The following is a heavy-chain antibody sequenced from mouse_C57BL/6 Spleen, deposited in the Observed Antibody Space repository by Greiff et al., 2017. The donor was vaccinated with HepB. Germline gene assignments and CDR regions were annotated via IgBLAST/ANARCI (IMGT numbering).Heavy chain of an antibody. Sequence: EVHLVESGPGMVKPSQSLSLTCTVTGYSITSGYDWHWIRHFPGNKLEWMGYISYSGSTNYNPSLKSRISITHDTSKNHFFLKLNSVTTEDTATYYCASEGGSSPFAYWGQGTLVTVSA. V-gene: IGHV3-1*01. D-gene: IGHD1-1*01. CDR3: ASEGGSSPFAY. CDR1: GYSITSGYD. CDR2: ISYSGST. J-gene: IGHJ3*01.